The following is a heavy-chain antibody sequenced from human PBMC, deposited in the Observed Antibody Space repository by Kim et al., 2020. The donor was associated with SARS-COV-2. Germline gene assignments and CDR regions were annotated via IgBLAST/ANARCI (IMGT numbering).Heavy chain of an antibody. D-gene: IGHD3-10*01. CDR1: GITFSHYD. V-gene: IGHV3-30*03. CDR3: ARGGMVGGSDFDY. J-gene: IGHJ4*02. Sequence: GGSLRLSCAASGITFSHYDMHWVRQAPGKGLEWVANISYDGSNKYYADSVKGRFTISRDNSKNTLNLQMNSLRAEDTAVYYCARGGMVGGSDFDYWGQGTLVTVSS. CDR2: ISYDGSNK.